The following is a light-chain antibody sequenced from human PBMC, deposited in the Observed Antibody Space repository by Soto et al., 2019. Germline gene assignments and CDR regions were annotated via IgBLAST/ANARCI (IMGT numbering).Light chain of an antibody. V-gene: IGLV3-21*02. J-gene: IGLJ2*01. Sequence: SYELTQPPSVSVAPGQTASITCGGSDIGSKSVHWYQQRTGQAPVVVIYDDSDRPSDIPERFSGSNSGSTATLTISGVEAGDEADYYCQVWDSATDHVIFGGGTKLTVL. CDR1: DIGSKS. CDR3: QVWDSATDHVI. CDR2: DDS.